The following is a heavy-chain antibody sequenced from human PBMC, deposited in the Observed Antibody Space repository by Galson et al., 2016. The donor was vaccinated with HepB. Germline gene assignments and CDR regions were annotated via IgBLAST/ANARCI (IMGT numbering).Heavy chain of an antibody. CDR3: TKEGPDSGGSRYSFDY. D-gene: IGHD2-15*01. V-gene: IGHV3-30*18. CDR2: VSDNGGIT. Sequence: SLRLSCAASGFTFSTYAMSWVRQAPGKGLEWVAVVSDNGGITYYGDSAKGRFTISRDNPKNTLYLQMSSLRPEDTAVYYCTKEGPDSGGSRYSFDYWGQGTLVTVSS. CDR1: GFTFSTYA. J-gene: IGHJ4*02.